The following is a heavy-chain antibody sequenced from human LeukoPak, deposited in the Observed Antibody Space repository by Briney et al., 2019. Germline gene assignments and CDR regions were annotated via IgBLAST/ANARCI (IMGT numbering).Heavy chain of an antibody. J-gene: IGHJ4*02. CDR2: ITGGGLHT. CDR3: AKSLRNYVY. V-gene: IGHV3-23*01. CDR1: GFTFSSYA. D-gene: IGHD1-7*01. Sequence: GGSLRLSCAASGFTFSSYAMTWVRQAPGKGLEWVSAITGGGLHTYYADSVKGRFTVPRDNSKNTLYLQMNSLRAEDTAVYYCAKSLRNYVYWGQGTLVTVSS.